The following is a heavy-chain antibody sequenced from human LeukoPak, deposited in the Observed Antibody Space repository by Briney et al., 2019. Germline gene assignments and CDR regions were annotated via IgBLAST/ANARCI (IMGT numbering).Heavy chain of an antibody. Sequence: SETLSLTCTVSGGSISSYYWSWIRQPPRKGLEWIGYIYYSGSTNYNPSLKSRVTISVDTSKNQFSLKLSSVTAADTAVYYCAREGGGNFDYWGQGTLVTVSS. D-gene: IGHD3-16*01. V-gene: IGHV4-59*01. J-gene: IGHJ4*02. CDR1: GGSISSYY. CDR2: IYYSGST. CDR3: AREGGGNFDY.